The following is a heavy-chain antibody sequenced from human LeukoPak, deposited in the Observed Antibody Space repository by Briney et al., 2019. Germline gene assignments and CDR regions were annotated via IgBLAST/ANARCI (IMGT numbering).Heavy chain of an antibody. Sequence: PSETLSLTCTVSGGSISSYYWSWIRQPPGKGLEWIGYIYYSGSTNYNPSLKSRVTISVDTSKNQFSLKLSSVTAADTVVYYCARIPGQYQLPLDVWGQGTLVTVSS. D-gene: IGHD2-2*01. CDR2: IYYSGST. CDR1: GGSISSYY. V-gene: IGHV4-59*01. CDR3: ARIPGQYQLPLDV. J-gene: IGHJ4*02.